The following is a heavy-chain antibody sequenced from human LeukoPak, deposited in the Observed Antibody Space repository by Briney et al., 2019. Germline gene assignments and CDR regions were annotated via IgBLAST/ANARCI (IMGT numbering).Heavy chain of an antibody. D-gene: IGHD2/OR15-2a*01. J-gene: IGHJ4*02. Sequence: SETLSLTCTVSGGSISSYYWSWIRQPPGKGLEWIAYISDIGSINYNPSLKSRVTISLETSKNQFSLKLSSVTATDTAVYYCAGHHPRNTVDFWGQGTLVTVSS. CDR1: GGSISSYY. CDR3: AGHHPRNTVDF. CDR2: ISDIGSI. V-gene: IGHV4-59*08.